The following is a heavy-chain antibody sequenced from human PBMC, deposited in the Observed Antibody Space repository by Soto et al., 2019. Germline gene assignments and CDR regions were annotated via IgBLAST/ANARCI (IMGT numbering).Heavy chain of an antibody. J-gene: IGHJ6*02. CDR3: ARSIRGPRRFNGMDV. CDR1: GFSLTSPGMC. Sequence: ESGPTLVNPTETLTLTCTFSGFSLTSPGMCVSWIRQSPGKALEWLALIEGDDDDKYYSTSLKTRLTISKDTRKNQVVLTMANMEPADTATYYCARSIRGPRRFNGMDVWGQGTTVTVSS. V-gene: IGHV2-70*13. D-gene: IGHD1-20*01. CDR2: IEGDDDDK.